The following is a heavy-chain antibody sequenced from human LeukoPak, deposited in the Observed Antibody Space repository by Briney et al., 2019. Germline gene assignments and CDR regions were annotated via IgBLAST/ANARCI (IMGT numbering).Heavy chain of an antibody. CDR1: GFTFSSHG. CDR2: ISGSGDNT. V-gene: IGHV3-23*01. Sequence: PGGSLRLSCAASGFTFSSHGMSWVRQAPGKGLECVSTISGSGDNTYYADSVKGRFTISRDNSKNTLYLQMNSLRTEDTAVYYCAKQYSSDWNGVAEYFQHWGQGTLVTVSS. J-gene: IGHJ1*01. D-gene: IGHD6-19*01. CDR3: AKQYSSDWNGVAEYFQH.